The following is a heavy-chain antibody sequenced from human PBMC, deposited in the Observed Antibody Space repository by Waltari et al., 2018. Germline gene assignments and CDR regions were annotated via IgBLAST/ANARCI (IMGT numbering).Heavy chain of an antibody. Sequence: QVQLVESGGGVVQPGRSLRLSCAASGFTFSRYGMHWVRQAPGKGLEWVAVIWYDGSNKYYADSVKGRFTISRDNSKNTLYLQMNSLRAEDTAVYYCARDLAAVAGLDYWGQGTLVTVSS. CDR3: ARDLAAVAGLDY. V-gene: IGHV3-33*01. CDR1: GFTFSRYG. J-gene: IGHJ4*02. CDR2: IWYDGSNK. D-gene: IGHD6-19*01.